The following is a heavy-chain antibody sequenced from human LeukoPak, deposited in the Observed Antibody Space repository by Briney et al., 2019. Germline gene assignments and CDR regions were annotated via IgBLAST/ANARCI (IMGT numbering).Heavy chain of an antibody. Sequence: PGGSLRLSCAASGFTFHNFAMNWVRQAPGKGLEWVGRIKSKVDGETTDYAAPVKGRFTISRDDSNNMVYLQMNSLKIEDTAVYYCAIDEPNYAPYDFDYWGQGTLVTVSS. D-gene: IGHD4/OR15-4a*01. CDR2: IKSKVDGETT. V-gene: IGHV3-15*01. CDR1: GFTFHNFA. CDR3: AIDEPNYAPYDFDY. J-gene: IGHJ4*02.